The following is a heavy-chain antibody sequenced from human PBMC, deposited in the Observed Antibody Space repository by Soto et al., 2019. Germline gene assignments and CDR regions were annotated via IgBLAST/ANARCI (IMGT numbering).Heavy chain of an antibody. CDR2: IVVGSGHT. D-gene: IGHD6-13*01. V-gene: IGHV1-58*01. CDR3: AATIIAAPGTGYYYGLDV. CDR1: GFTFTSSA. J-gene: IGHJ6*02. Sequence: ASVKVSCKASGFTFTSSAVQWVRQARGQRLEWIGWIVVGSGHTNYAQKFQERVTITRDMSTSTAYMELSSLRSEDTAVYYCAATIIAAPGTGYYYGLDVWGQGTTVTVSS.